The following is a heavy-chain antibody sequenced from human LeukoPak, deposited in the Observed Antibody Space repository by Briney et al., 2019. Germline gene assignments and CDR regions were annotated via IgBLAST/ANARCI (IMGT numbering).Heavy chain of an antibody. CDR3: ARGKVGFDY. V-gene: IGHV3-7*01. CDR1: GFTFSSYW. Sequence: PGGSLRLSCAASGFTFSSYWMSWVRQAPGKGLEWVANIKLDGSEKCYVDSVKGRFTISGDNAKNSLYLQMNSLRAEDTAVYYCARGKVGFDYWGQGTLVTVSS. J-gene: IGHJ4*02. CDR2: IKLDGSEK. D-gene: IGHD1-1*01.